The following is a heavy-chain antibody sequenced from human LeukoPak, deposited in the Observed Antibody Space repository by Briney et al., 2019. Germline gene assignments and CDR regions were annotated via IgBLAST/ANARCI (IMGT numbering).Heavy chain of an antibody. CDR3: AKVDRYSSWNFVY. J-gene: IGHJ4*02. V-gene: IGHV3-23*01. D-gene: IGHD5-12*01. CDR1: GFTFSSYG. Sequence: GGTLRLSCAASGFTFSSYGMSWVRQAPGKGLEWVSAISGSGGSTYYADSVKGRFTISRDNSKNTLYLQMNSLRAEDTAVYYCAKVDRYSSWNFVYWGQGTLVTVSS. CDR2: ISGSGGST.